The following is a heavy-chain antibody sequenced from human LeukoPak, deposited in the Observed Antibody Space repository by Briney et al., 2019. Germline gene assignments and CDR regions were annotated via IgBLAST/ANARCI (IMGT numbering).Heavy chain of an antibody. CDR1: GGSISSSSYY. Sequence: PSETLSLTCTVSGGSISSSSYYWGWIRQPPGKGLEWIGSINYSGSTRYNPSLKSRVAISVDTSKNQFSLRLSSVTAADTAVYYCAWGYYGSGSYSYYFDYWGQGTLVTVSS. V-gene: IGHV4-39*01. CDR3: AWGYYGSGSYSYYFDY. J-gene: IGHJ4*02. D-gene: IGHD3-10*01. CDR2: INYSGST.